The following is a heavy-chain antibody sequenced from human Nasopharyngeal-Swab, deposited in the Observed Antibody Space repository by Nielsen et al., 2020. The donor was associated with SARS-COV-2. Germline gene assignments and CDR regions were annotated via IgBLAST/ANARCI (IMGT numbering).Heavy chain of an antibody. V-gene: IGHV3-9*01. CDR3: AKTLNPYCSSTSYYSGGMDV. CDR2: ISWNSGSI. Sequence: SLKISCAASGFTFDDYAMHWVRQAPGKGLEWVSGISWNSGSIGYADSVKGRFTISRDNAKNSLYLQMNSLRAEDTALYYCAKTLNPYCSSTSYYSGGMDVWGQGTTVTVSS. CDR1: GFTFDDYA. J-gene: IGHJ6*02. D-gene: IGHD2-2*01.